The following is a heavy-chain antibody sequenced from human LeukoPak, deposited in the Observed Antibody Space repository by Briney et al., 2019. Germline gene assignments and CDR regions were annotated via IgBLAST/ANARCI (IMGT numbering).Heavy chain of an antibody. CDR3: ARGRYSNWGRYYYMDV. Sequence: PSETLSLTCAVYGGSLSAYYRSWIRQSPGKGLEWIGEINKSESSNYNPSLKSRVTISVDTSKNQVSLQLSSVTAADTAVYYCARGRYSNWGRYYYMDVWGKGATVTVSS. V-gene: IGHV4-34*01. CDR1: GGSLSAYY. D-gene: IGHD4-11*01. J-gene: IGHJ6*03. CDR2: INKSESS.